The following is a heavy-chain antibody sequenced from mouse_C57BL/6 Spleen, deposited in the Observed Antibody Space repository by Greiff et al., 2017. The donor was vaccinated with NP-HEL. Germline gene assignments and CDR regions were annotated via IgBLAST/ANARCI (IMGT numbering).Heavy chain of an antibody. Sequence: EVKVVESGGDLVKPGGSLKLSCAASGFTFSSYGMSWVRQTPDKRLEWVATISSGGSYTYYPDSVKGRFTISRDNAKNTLYLQMSSLKSEDTAMYYCARHGDDYDEVYYFDYWGQGTTLTVSS. CDR3: ARHGDDYDEVYYFDY. J-gene: IGHJ2*01. CDR2: ISSGGSYT. D-gene: IGHD2-4*01. V-gene: IGHV5-6*01. CDR1: GFTFSSYG.